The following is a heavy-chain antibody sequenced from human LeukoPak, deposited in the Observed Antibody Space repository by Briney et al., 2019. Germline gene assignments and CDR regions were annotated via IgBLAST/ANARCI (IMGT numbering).Heavy chain of an antibody. CDR1: GFTFSSYW. J-gene: IGHJ4*02. Sequence: GGSLRLSCAASGFTFSSYWMHWVRQAPGKGLVWVSRINSNGSSTSYADSVKGRFTISRDNAKNTLYLQMNSLRAEDTAVYYCARDSSGWYLFDYWGQGTLVTVSS. D-gene: IGHD6-19*01. CDR3: ARDSSGWYLFDY. V-gene: IGHV3-74*01. CDR2: INSNGSST.